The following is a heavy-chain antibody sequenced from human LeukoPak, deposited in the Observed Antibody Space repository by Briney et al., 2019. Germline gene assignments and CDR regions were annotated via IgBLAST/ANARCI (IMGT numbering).Heavy chain of an antibody. Sequence: GGSLRLSCAASGFTFNGYWMSWVRQAPGKGLEWVANIKQDGSEKYYVDSVKGRFTISRDNAKNSLYLQMNSLRAEDTAVYYCARALGLGGATDYFDYWGQGTLVTVSS. CDR1: GFTFNGYW. J-gene: IGHJ4*02. CDR2: IKQDGSEK. CDR3: ARALGLGGATDYFDY. D-gene: IGHD1-26*01. V-gene: IGHV3-7*01.